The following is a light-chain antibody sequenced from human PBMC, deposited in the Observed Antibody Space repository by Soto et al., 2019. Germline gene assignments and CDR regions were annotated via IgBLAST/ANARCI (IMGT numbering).Light chain of an antibody. CDR3: QHSYSTPQT. Sequence: DIQMTQSPSSLSASVGDRVTITCRASQSIISYLNWYQQKPGKAPNLLIFAASSLQSGVPSRFSGGGSGTDFTLTISSLQPEDFATYYCQHSYSTPQTFGQGTKVEIK. CDR1: QSIISY. V-gene: IGKV1-39*01. J-gene: IGKJ1*01. CDR2: AAS.